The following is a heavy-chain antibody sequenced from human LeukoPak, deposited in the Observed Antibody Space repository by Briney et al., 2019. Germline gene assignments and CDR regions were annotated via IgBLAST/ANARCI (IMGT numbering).Heavy chain of an antibody. J-gene: IGHJ4*02. CDR3: ARAPVATPSEFDY. D-gene: IGHD5-12*01. V-gene: IGHV4-59*12. CDR1: GGSISSYY. Sequence: PSETLSLTCTVSGGSISSYYWNWIRQPPGKGLEWIGYIYYSGSTYYNPSLKSRVAISADTPKNQFSLKLSSTTAADTAVYYCARAPVATPSEFDYWGQGTLVTVSS. CDR2: IYYSGST.